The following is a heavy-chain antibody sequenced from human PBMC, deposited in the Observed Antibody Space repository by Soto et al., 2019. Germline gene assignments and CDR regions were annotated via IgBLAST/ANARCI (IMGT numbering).Heavy chain of an antibody. CDR1: GGSVSSGVFS. CDR2: ISHGGSP. J-gene: IGHJ6*02. Sequence: PSETLSLTCAVSGGSVSSGVFSWNWIRQPPGQGLEWIGYISHGGSPHYTPSLRSRVSISVDRSTNVISLNLTSMTPADTAVYFCARGHYYYTMDVWGQGNTVTVSS. V-gene: IGHV4-30-2*01. CDR3: ARGHYYYTMDV.